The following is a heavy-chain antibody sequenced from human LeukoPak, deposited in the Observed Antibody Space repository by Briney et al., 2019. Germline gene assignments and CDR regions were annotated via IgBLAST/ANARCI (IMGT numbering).Heavy chain of an antibody. CDR1: GFAFSVYA. V-gene: IGHV3-23*01. J-gene: IGHJ5*01. D-gene: IGHD6-19*01. Sequence: YPGGSLRLSCAASGFAFSVYAMSWLRQPPGKGLEWVSTINANSGTTSYAASVRGRFSISRDNSKNTPYLQLNTLRADDTATYYCAKPISGGLAVTADWFHPWGQGTLVVVSS. CDR3: AKPISGGLAVTADWFHP. CDR2: INANSGTT.